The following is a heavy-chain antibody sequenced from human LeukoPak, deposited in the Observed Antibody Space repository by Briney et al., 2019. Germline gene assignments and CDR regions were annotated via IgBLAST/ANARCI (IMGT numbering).Heavy chain of an antibody. D-gene: IGHD3-10*01. CDR2: ISSSPSTM. CDR1: GFSFSSYS. Sequence: PGGSLRLSCAASGFSFSSYSMNWVRQAPGKGLEWISYISSSPSTMYYADSVKGRFTISRDNAKNSLYLQMNSLRAEDTAVYYCARELMVRGYYFDYWGQGTLVTVSS. V-gene: IGHV3-48*01. CDR3: ARELMVRGYYFDY. J-gene: IGHJ4*02.